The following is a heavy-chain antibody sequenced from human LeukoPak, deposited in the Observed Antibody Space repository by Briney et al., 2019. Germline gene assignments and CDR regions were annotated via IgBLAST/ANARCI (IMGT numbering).Heavy chain of an antibody. V-gene: IGHV1-2*02. CDR3: ARGFWYSSGDPDY. D-gene: IGHD3-22*01. J-gene: IGHJ4*02. Sequence: ASVKVSCKASGYTFTGYYMHWVRQAPGQGLEWMGWINPNSGGTNYAQKFQGRVTMTRDTSISTAYMELRSLRSDDTAVYYCARGFWYSSGDPDYWGQGTLVTVSS. CDR2: INPNSGGT. CDR1: GYTFTGYY.